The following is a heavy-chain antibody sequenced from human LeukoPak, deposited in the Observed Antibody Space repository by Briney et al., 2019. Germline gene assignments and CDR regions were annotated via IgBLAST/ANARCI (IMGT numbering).Heavy chain of an antibody. CDR3: AREWGSSGYLPTWGAFDI. CDR1: GGSISSGGYY. V-gene: IGHV4-31*03. J-gene: IGHJ3*02. Sequence: SQTLSLTCTVSGGSISSGGYYWSWIRQHPGKGLEWIGYIYYSGSTYDNPSLKSRVTISVDTSKNQFSLKLSSVTAADTAVYYCAREWGSSGYLPTWGAFDIWGQGTMVTVSS. D-gene: IGHD3-22*01. CDR2: IYYSGST.